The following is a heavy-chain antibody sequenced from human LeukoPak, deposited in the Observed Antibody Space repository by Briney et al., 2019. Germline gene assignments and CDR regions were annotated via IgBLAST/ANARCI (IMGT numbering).Heavy chain of an antibody. Sequence: SVRVSCTASGGTFSSYAISWVRQAPGQGLEWMGGIIPIFGTANYAQKFQGRVTITADETTSTAYMELSSLRYEDTAVYYCARRYSNYEDYWGQGTLVTVSS. J-gene: IGHJ4*02. CDR2: IIPIFGTA. CDR1: GGTFSSYA. D-gene: IGHD4-11*01. CDR3: ARRYSNYEDY. V-gene: IGHV1-69*13.